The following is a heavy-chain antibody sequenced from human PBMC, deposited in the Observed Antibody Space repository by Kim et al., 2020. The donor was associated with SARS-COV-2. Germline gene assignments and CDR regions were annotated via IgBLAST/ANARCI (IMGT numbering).Heavy chain of an antibody. CDR1: GYTFTGYY. V-gene: IGHV1-2*02. CDR3: ARLAVAVKYNWFDP. D-gene: IGHD6-19*01. Sequence: ASVKVSCKASGYTFTGYYMHWVRQAPGQGLEWMGWINPNSGGTNYAQKFQGRVTMTRDTSISTAYMELSRLRSDDTAVYYCARLAVAVKYNWFDPWGQGTLVTVSS. CDR2: INPNSGGT. J-gene: IGHJ5*02.